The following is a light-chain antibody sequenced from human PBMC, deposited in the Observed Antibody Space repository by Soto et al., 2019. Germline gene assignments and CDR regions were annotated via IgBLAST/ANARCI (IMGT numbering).Light chain of an antibody. J-gene: IGKJ2*01. CDR3: QQYNRGYT. CDR1: QSISSS. V-gene: IGKV1-5*03. Sequence: DIQMTQSPSTLSASVGDRVTITCRASQSISSSLAWYQQKPGKAPKLLIYKASSLESGVPSRFSGSGSGTEFTLTISSLQPDDFATYYCQQYNRGYTFGQGTKLEIK. CDR2: KAS.